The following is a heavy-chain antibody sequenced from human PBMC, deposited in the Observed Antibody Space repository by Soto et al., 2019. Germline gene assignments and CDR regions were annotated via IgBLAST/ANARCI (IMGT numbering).Heavy chain of an antibody. V-gene: IGHV3-23*01. D-gene: IGHD2-8*01. Sequence: EVQLLESGGGLVQPGGSLRLSCAASGFTFSSYAMSWVRQAPGKGLEWVSAISGSGGSTSYADSVKGRFTSSRAKSKNSLHLQMHSLGAEAVSVYECAQDVIATNYFIWFDYWGQGTLVTVSS. CDR1: GFTFSSYA. CDR3: AQDVIATNYFIWFDY. J-gene: IGHJ4*02. CDR2: ISGSGGST.